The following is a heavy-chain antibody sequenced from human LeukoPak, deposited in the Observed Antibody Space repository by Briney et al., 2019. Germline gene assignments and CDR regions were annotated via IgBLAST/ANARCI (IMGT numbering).Heavy chain of an antibody. CDR3: AKDSAFYYIDV. V-gene: IGHV3-53*01. Sequence: AGRSLRLSCAASGFTVSSNYMSWVRQAPGKGLEWVSVIYSGGSTYYADSVKGRFTISRDNSKNTLYLQMNSLRAEDTAVYYCAKDSAFYYIDVWGKGTTVIISS. J-gene: IGHJ6*03. CDR1: GFTVSSNY. D-gene: IGHD3-10*01. CDR2: IYSGGST.